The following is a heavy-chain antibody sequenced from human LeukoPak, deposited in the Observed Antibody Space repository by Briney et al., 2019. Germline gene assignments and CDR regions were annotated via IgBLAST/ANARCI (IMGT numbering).Heavy chain of an antibody. CDR3: ARDFLRYCSGGSCYSDY. Sequence: ASVKVSCKASGYTFTSYGINWVRQAPGQGLEWMGWISAYNGNTNYAQKLQGRVTMTTDTSTSTAYMELRSLRSDDTAVYYCARDFLRYCSGGSCYSDYWGQGTLVTVSS. CDR1: GYTFTSYG. J-gene: IGHJ4*02. V-gene: IGHV1-18*01. D-gene: IGHD2-15*01. CDR2: ISAYNGNT.